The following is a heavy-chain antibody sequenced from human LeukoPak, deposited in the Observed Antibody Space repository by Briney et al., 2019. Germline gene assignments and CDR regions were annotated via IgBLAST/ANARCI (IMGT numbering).Heavy chain of an antibody. CDR3: ARDSPDWYFDL. V-gene: IGHV4-59*12. Sequence: SETLSLTCTVSGGSINNYYWNWIRQPPGKGLEWIGYIYYSGSTYYNPSLKSRVTISVDTSKNQFSLKLSSVTAADTAVYYCARDSPDWYFDLWGRGTLVTVSS. CDR1: GGSINNYY. J-gene: IGHJ2*01. CDR2: IYYSGST.